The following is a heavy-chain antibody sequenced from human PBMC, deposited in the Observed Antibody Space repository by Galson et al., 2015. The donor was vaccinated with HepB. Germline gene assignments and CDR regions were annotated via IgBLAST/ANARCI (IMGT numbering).Heavy chain of an antibody. CDR2: ISSSSYI. CDR3: ARDLLLWFGESRWDYYYGMDV. V-gene: IGHV3-21*01. J-gene: IGHJ6*02. D-gene: IGHD3-10*01. Sequence: SLRLSCAASGFTFSSYSMNWVRQAPGKGLEWVSSISSSSYIYYADSVKGRFTISRDNAKNSLYLQMNSLRAEDTAVYYCARDLLLWFGESRWDYYYGMDVWGQGTTVTVSS. CDR1: GFTFSSYS.